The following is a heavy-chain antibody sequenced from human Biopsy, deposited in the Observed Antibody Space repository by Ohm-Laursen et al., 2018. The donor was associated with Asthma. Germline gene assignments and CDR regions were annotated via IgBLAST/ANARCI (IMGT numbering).Heavy chain of an antibody. J-gene: IGHJ5*02. CDR1: GFTFSSNA. CDR3: ARETFHWNPGARWLDP. CDR2: ISYDGNNK. Sequence: SLRLSCAATGFTFSSNAMHWVRQAPGKGLEWVTVISYDGNNKYYADSVKGRFTISRDNSKNTLYLQMKSLRAEDTAVYFCARETFHWNPGARWLDPWGLGTLVTVSS. D-gene: IGHD1-1*01. V-gene: IGHV3-30-3*01.